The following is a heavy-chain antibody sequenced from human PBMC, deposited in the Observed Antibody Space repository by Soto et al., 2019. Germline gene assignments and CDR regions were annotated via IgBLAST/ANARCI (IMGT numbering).Heavy chain of an antibody. V-gene: IGHV1-18*01. J-gene: IGHJ3*02. Sequence: QVQLVQSGTEVKKPGASVKVSCKASGYTFTNYGISWVRQAPGQGLEWLAWINTYNGHTNYAQKLQGRLTLTTDTRTSTAYMELRSLRSDDTAVYYCARDLLYSSRSTVRFDIWGQGTMVTVSS. CDR2: INTYNGHT. CDR3: ARDLLYSSRSTVRFDI. CDR1: GYTFTNYG. D-gene: IGHD6-13*01.